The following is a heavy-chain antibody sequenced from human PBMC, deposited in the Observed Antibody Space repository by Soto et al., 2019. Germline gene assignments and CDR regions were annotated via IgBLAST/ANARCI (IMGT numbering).Heavy chain of an antibody. CDR2: ISVSGGST. V-gene: IGHV3-23*01. Sequence: EVQLLESGGGLVQPGGSLRLSCAASGFTFSSYAMSWVRQAPGKGLAWVSGISVSGGSTYYADSVKGRFTISRDNSKNTLYLQMNSLRDEDTAVYYCASNTIYDPPDYWGQGTLFTFSS. D-gene: IGHD3-16*01. CDR1: GFTFSSYA. CDR3: ASNTIYDPPDY. J-gene: IGHJ4*02.